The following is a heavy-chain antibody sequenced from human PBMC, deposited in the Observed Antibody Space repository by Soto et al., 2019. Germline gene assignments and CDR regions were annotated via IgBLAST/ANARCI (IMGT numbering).Heavy chain of an antibody. D-gene: IGHD3-16*01. CDR1: GASISSTNW. Sequence: QVQLQESSPGLVKPSGTLSLTCAVSGASISSTNWWSWVRQPPGKGLEWIGEIFHRGSTNSNPSLTSRVTISLDTSKNQFSLKLSSVTAADMAVYYCARRIYGDWYFDLWGRGTLVTVSS. V-gene: IGHV4-4*02. CDR3: ARRIYGDWYFDL. CDR2: IFHRGST. J-gene: IGHJ2*01.